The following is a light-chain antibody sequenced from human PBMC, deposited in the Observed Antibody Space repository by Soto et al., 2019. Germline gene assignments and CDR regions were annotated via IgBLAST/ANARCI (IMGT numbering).Light chain of an antibody. CDR2: GNS. V-gene: IGLV1-40*01. Sequence: QLVLTQPPSVSGAPGQRVTIACTGSSSNIRAGYEVHWDQQLPGTAPKLLIYGNSNRPSGVPDRFSGSKSGTSASLAITGLQAEDEADYYCQSYDRSLSGSVFGGGTKLTVL. J-gene: IGLJ2*01. CDR3: QSYDRSLSGSV. CDR1: SSNIRAGYE.